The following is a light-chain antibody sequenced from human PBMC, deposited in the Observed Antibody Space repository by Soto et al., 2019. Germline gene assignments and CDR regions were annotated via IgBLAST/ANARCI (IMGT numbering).Light chain of an antibody. Sequence: EIVMTQSPATLSVSPGERATLSCRASQSVSSNLAWYQQKPGQAPRLLIYGASTRATGIPARFSGSGSGTEFHLTISSLQSEDFAAYYCQQYNNWPLTFGGGNKVEIK. CDR2: GAS. CDR3: QQYNNWPLT. CDR1: QSVSSN. V-gene: IGKV3-15*01. J-gene: IGKJ4*01.